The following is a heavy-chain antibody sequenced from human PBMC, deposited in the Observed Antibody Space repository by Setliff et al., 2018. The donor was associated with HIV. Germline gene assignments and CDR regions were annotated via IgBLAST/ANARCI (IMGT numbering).Heavy chain of an antibody. Sequence: GGSLRLSCAASGFTFSSYGMHWVRQAPGKGLEWVAVIWYDGSNKYYADSVKGRFTISRDNSKNTLYLQMNNLRAEDTAVYSCALFYYGSRGHFDYWGQGTLVTVSS. J-gene: IGHJ4*02. D-gene: IGHD3-22*01. V-gene: IGHV3-33*08. CDR1: GFTFSSYG. CDR3: ALFYYGSRGHFDY. CDR2: IWYDGSNK.